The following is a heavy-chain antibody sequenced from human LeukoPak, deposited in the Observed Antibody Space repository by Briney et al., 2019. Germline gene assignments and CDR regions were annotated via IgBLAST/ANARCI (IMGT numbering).Heavy chain of an antibody. CDR1: GFTVSSNY. CDR3: ARGIGGPDY. J-gene: IGHJ4*02. Sequence: GGSLRLSCAASGFTVSSNYMSWVRQAPGKGLEWVSVIRGGGDNTYYADSVKGRFTISRDNSKSTLYLQMNSLRAEDTAVYYCARGIGGPDYWGRGTLVTVSS. D-gene: IGHD4-23*01. CDR2: IRGGGDNT. V-gene: IGHV3-53*01.